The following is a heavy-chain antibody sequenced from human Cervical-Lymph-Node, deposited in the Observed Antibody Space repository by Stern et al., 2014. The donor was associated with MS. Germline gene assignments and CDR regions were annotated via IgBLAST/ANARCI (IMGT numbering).Heavy chain of an antibody. CDR1: GFTFTNYA. D-gene: IGHD3-22*01. V-gene: IGHV3-33*01. CDR2: IWYDGGNK. CDR3: AREGGYTAEYFQH. J-gene: IGHJ1*01. Sequence: VQLVESGGGVVQPGRSLRLSCAASGFTFTNYAMHWVRQAPGKGLEWGAVIWYDGGNKYYADSVKGRFTISRDNSKNTLYLQMNSLRADDTAVYYCAREGGYTAEYFQHWGQGTLVTVSS.